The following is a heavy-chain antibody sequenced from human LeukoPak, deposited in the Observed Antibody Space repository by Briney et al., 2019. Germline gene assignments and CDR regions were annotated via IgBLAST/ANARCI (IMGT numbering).Heavy chain of an antibody. J-gene: IGHJ4*02. V-gene: IGHV3-66*01. D-gene: IGHD1-26*01. Sequence: GGSLTLSCAASGFTFSDYGMHWVRQAPGKGLEWVSVIYGADGTYYADSVKGRFSISRDKSKNTLYLQMNNPRPEDTAVYYCARDGLLGATNPFDNWGQGTLVTVSS. CDR1: GFTFSDYG. CDR3: ARDGLLGATNPFDN. CDR2: IYGADGT.